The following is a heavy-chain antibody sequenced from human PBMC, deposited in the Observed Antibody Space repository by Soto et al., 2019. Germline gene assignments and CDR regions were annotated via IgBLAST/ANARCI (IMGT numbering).Heavy chain of an antibody. Sequence: GGALRLSCSASGFTFSSYGMHWVRQAPGKGLEWVAVISYDGSNKYYADSVKGRFTISRDNSKNTLYLQMNSLRAEDTAVYYCAKDLSMVGYYYYGMDVWGQGTTVTVSS. CDR2: ISYDGSNK. CDR3: AKDLSMVGYYYYGMDV. V-gene: IGHV3-30*18. CDR1: GFTFSSYG. J-gene: IGHJ6*02. D-gene: IGHD3-10*01.